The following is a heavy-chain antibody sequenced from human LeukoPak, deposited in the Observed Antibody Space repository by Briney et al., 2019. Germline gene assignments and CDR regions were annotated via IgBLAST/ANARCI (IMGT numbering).Heavy chain of an antibody. CDR2: IYFSGTT. V-gene: IGHV4-39*01. CDR3: ARHGNRFTVTFFDY. Sequence: SETLSLTCTISGGTISSSAYYWGWIRQPPGKGLEWIGSIYFSGTTHYNPSLKSRVTISVDTSKNQFSLKLNSVTAADTSVYYCARHGNRFTVTFFDYWGQGALVTVSS. D-gene: IGHD4-17*01. J-gene: IGHJ4*02. CDR1: GGTISSSAYY.